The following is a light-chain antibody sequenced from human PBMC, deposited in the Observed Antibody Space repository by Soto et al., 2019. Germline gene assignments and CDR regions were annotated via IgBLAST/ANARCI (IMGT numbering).Light chain of an antibody. V-gene: IGKV3-20*01. CDR1: QSVSHTY. CDR3: QQYDRSWT. Sequence: EIVLTQSPGTLSLSPGERATLSCRASQSVSHTYLAWYQQKPGQSPTLLIYGASSRATAIPDRFSGSGSGTDFILTISRLEPEDFAVYYCQQYDRSWTFGQGTNVEIK. J-gene: IGKJ1*01. CDR2: GAS.